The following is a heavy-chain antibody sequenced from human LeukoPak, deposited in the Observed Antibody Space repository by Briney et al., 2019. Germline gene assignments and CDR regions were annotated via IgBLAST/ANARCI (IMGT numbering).Heavy chain of an antibody. D-gene: IGHD5-18*01. V-gene: IGHV4-59*01. J-gene: IGHJ4*02. Sequence: PSETLSLTCTVSGGSISSYYWSWIRQPPGKGLEWIGYIYYSGSTNYNASLKSRVTISVDTSKNQFSLKLSSVTAADTAVYYCARDRGYSYGKGEFDYWGQGTLVTVSS. CDR3: ARDRGYSYGKGEFDY. CDR2: IYYSGST. CDR1: GGSISSYY.